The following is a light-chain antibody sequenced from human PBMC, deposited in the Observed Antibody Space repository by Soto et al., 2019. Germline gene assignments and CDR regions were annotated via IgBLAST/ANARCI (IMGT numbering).Light chain of an antibody. Sequence: QSVLTQPPSVSGAPGQRVTISCTGSSSNIGAGYDVHWCQQLPGTAPKLLIYGNSNRPSGVPDRFSGSKSGTSASLAITGLQAEDEADYYCQSYDRSLSGSYVFGTGTKVTVL. CDR2: GNS. CDR1: SSNIGAGYD. V-gene: IGLV1-40*01. J-gene: IGLJ1*01. CDR3: QSYDRSLSGSYV.